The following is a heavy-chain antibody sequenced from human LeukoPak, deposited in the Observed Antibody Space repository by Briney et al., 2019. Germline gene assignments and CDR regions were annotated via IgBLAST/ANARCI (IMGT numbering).Heavy chain of an antibody. Sequence: PGGSLRLSCAASGFTFSSYAMHWVRQAPGKGLEWVAVISYDGSNKYYADSVKGRFTISRDNPKNTLYLQMNSLRAEDTAVYYCARGTYYYDSSGPTGDYWGQGTLVTVSS. D-gene: IGHD3-22*01. V-gene: IGHV3-30-3*01. CDR2: ISYDGSNK. J-gene: IGHJ4*02. CDR3: ARGTYYYDSSGPTGDY. CDR1: GFTFSSYA.